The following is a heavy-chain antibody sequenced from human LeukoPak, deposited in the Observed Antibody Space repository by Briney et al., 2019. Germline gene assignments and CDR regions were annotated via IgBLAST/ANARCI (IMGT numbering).Heavy chain of an antibody. CDR3: AKAPVYYYDSSGYDY. J-gene: IGHJ4*02. CDR2: ISWNSGSI. Sequence: PGGSLRLSCAASGFTFDDYAMHWVRQAPGKGLEWVSGISWNSGSIGYADSVKGRFTISRDNAKNSLYLQMNSLRAEDMALYYCAKAPVYYYDSSGYDYWGQGTLVTVSS. D-gene: IGHD3-22*01. V-gene: IGHV3-9*03. CDR1: GFTFDDYA.